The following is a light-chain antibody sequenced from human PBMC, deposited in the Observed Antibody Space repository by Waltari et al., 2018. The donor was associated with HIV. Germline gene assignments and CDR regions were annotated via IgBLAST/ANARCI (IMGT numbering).Light chain of an antibody. Sequence: IRLTQSPPSLSASTGDSVTISCRAVAKIVARLAGYHQKPGKASVLLIFGAYSLQGGVPARFSGRASGTECALTIKCVQAEDFGTFCCEQYNSFPFTFGQGTRLE. CDR1: AKIVAR. CDR2: GAY. CDR3: EQYNSFPFT. J-gene: IGKJ2*01. V-gene: IGKV1-8*01.